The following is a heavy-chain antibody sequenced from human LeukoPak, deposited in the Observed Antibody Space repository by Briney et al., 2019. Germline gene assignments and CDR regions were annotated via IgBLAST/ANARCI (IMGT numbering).Heavy chain of an antibody. J-gene: IGHJ4*02. CDR3: ARVTSDCTNGVCYYDYYFDY. CDR1: GFTFSSYS. D-gene: IGHD2-8*01. CDR2: ISSSSSYI. V-gene: IGHV3-21*01. Sequence: GGSLRLSCAASGFTFSSYSMNWVRQAPGKGLEWVSSISSSSSYIYYADSVKGRFTISRDNAKNSLYLQMNSLRAEDTAVYYCARVTSDCTNGVCYYDYYFDYWGQGTLVTVSS.